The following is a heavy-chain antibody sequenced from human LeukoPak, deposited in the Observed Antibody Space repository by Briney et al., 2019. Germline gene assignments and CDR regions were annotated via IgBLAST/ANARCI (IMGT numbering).Heavy chain of an antibody. D-gene: IGHD6-19*01. Sequence: ASVKVSCTASGYTFTSYGISWVRQAPGQGLEWMGWISAYNGNTNYAQKLQGRVTMTTDTSTSTAYMELRSLRPDDTAVYYCARTFYSSGWRRYYYYGMDVWGQGTTVTVSS. CDR3: ARTFYSSGWRRYYYYGMDV. CDR2: ISAYNGNT. V-gene: IGHV1-18*01. CDR1: GYTFTSYG. J-gene: IGHJ6*02.